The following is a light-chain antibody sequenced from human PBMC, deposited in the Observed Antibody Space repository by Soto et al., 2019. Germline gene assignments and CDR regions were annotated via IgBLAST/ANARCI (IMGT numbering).Light chain of an antibody. Sequence: QSVLTQPASVSGSTRHSITISCTRTSSDVGGYNYVSWYQQHPGKAPKLVIYDVSNRPSGVSNRFSGSKSGNTASLTISGLQAEDEADYYCSSYTSSSNVVFGGGTKLTVL. J-gene: IGLJ2*01. CDR1: SSDVGGYNY. CDR3: SSYTSSSNVV. V-gene: IGLV2-14*01. CDR2: DVS.